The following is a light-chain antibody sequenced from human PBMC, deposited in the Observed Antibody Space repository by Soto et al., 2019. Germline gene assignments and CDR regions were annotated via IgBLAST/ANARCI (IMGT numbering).Light chain of an antibody. J-gene: IGKJ1*01. Sequence: EIVLTQSPGTLSLSPRERATLSCRASQRVNDNSLPWYQHKPGQAPRLVIYGASSRAPGIPDRFSGSGSGNDCTLTISRLGPEDFAIYYCHQYAASPRTFGQGTQVEVK. V-gene: IGKV3-20*01. CDR1: QRVNDNS. CDR3: HQYAASPRT. CDR2: GAS.